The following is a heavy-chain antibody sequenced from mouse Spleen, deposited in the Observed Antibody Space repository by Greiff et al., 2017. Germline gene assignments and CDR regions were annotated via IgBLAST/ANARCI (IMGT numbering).Heavy chain of an antibody. CDR1: GYTFTSYW. Sequence: LKQPGSELVRPGASVKLSCKASGYTFTSYWMHWVKQRPGQGLEWIGNIYPGSGSTNYDEKFKSKATLTVDTSSSTAYMQLSSLTSEDSAVYYCTLYYRYGDYYAMDYWGQGTSVTVSS. V-gene: IGHV1S22*01. CDR2: IYPGSGST. D-gene: IGHD2-14*01. CDR3: TLYYRYGDYYAMDY. J-gene: IGHJ4*01.